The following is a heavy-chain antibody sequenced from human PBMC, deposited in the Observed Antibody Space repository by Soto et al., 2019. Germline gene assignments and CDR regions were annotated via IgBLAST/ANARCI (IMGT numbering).Heavy chain of an antibody. D-gene: IGHD3-3*01. CDR3: ARAHDFWSGTYYYYYGMDV. CDR1: GYTFTSYG. CDR2: ISAYNGNT. J-gene: IGHJ6*02. Sequence: ASVKVSCKASGYTFTSYGISWVRQAPGQGLEWMGWISAYNGNTNYAQKLQGRVTMTTDTSTSTAYMELRSLRSDDTAVYYCARAHDFWSGTYYYYYGMDVWGQGTTVTVSS. V-gene: IGHV1-18*01.